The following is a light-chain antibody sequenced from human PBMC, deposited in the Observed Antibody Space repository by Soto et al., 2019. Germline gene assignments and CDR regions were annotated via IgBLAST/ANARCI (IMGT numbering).Light chain of an antibody. CDR2: AAS. CDR1: QSVTNNY. J-gene: IGKJ1*01. V-gene: IGKV3-20*01. Sequence: EIVLTQSPGTLSLSPGERATLSCRASQSVTNNYLAWYQQKPGQGPRLLIYAASGRATGIPDRFSGSGSGTDFTLTISRLEPEDCAVYYCQQYVTSRTFGQGTKVEIE. CDR3: QQYVTSRT.